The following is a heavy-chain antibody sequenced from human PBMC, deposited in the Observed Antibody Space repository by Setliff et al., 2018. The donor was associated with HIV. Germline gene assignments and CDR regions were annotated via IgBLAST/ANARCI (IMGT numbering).Heavy chain of an antibody. Sequence: PGGSLRLSCAASGFTFSSYAMHWVRQAPGKGLEWVAFIRYDGSYRYYVDSVKGRFTISRDNAKNSLYLQMNSLRAEDTAVYYCAKDLGGGSYGNWAYGMDVGGQGTTVTVSS. D-gene: IGHD4-17*01. CDR2: IRYDGSYR. CDR1: GFTFSSYA. CDR3: AKDLGGGSYGNWAYGMDV. J-gene: IGHJ6*02. V-gene: IGHV3-30*02.